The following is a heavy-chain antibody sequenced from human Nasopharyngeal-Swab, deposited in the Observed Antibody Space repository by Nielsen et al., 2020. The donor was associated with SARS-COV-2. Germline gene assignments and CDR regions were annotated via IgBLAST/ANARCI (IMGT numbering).Heavy chain of an antibody. Sequence: GESLKISCSASGFTFSSYAMHWVRQAPGKGLEYVSAISSNGGSTYYADSVKGRFTISRDNSKNTLYLQMSSLRAEDTAVYYCVKPVHITMVRGVMSGPNGFDPWGQGTLVTVSS. CDR3: VKPVHITMVRGVMSGPNGFDP. CDR2: ISSNGGST. V-gene: IGHV3-64D*06. CDR1: GFTFSSYA. D-gene: IGHD3-10*01. J-gene: IGHJ5*02.